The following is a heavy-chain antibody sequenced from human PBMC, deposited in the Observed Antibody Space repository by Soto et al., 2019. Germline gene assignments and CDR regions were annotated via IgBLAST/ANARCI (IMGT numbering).Heavy chain of an antibody. Sequence: GGSLRLSCAASGFTVSSNYMSWVRQAPGKGLEWVSVIYSGGSTYYADSVKGRFTISRDNSKNTLYLQMNSLRAEDTAVYYCARDHNCSGGSCYSVFDPWGQGTLVTVSS. D-gene: IGHD2-15*01. V-gene: IGHV3-66*01. CDR2: IYSGGST. CDR3: ARDHNCSGGSCYSVFDP. J-gene: IGHJ5*02. CDR1: GFTVSSNY.